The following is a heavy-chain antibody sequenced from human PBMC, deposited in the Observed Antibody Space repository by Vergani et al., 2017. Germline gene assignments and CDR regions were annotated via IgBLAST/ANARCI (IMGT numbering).Heavy chain of an antibody. J-gene: IGHJ4*02. CDR2: INPSGGST. V-gene: IGHV1-46*01. CDR3: ARDLGDSSSWYGYFDY. CDR1: GYTFTSYY. Sequence: QVQLVQSGAEVKKPGASVKVSCKASGYTFTSYYMHWVRQAPGQGLEWMGIINPSGGSTSYAQKFHGRVTMTRDTSTSTVYMELSSLRSEDTAVYYCARDLGDSSSWYGYFDYWGQGTLVTVSS. D-gene: IGHD6-13*01.